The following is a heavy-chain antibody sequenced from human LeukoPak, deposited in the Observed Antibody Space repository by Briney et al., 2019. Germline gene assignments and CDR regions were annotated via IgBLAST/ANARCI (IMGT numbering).Heavy chain of an antibody. J-gene: IGHJ4*02. CDR2: IGTAGDT. CDR3: ARVNRVGGTSWYYFDY. D-gene: IGHD2-2*01. V-gene: IGHV3-13*04. Sequence: GSLRLPCAASGFTFRSYDMHWVRQATGKGLEWVSAIGTAGDTYYPGSVKGRFTISRENAKNSLYLQMNSLRAGDTAVYYCARVNRVGGTSWYYFDYWGQGTLVTVSS. CDR1: GFTFRSYD.